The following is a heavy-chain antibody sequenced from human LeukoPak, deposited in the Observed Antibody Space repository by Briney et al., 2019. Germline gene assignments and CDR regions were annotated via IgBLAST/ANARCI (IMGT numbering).Heavy chain of an antibody. CDR3: ARSTFDIVVVPAAIDY. D-gene: IGHD2-2*01. J-gene: IGHJ4*02. Sequence: ASVKVSRKASGYTFTSYGISWVRQAPGQGLEWMGWISAYNGNTNYAQKLQGRVTMTTDTSTSTAYMELRSLRSDDTAVYYCARSTFDIVVVPAAIDYWGQGTLVTVSS. CDR2: ISAYNGNT. CDR1: GYTFTSYG. V-gene: IGHV1-18*01.